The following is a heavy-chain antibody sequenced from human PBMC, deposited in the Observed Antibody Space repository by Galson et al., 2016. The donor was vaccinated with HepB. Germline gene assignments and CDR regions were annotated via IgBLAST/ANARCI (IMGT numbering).Heavy chain of an antibody. D-gene: IGHD1-7*01. CDR1: GFTFSDYY. J-gene: IGHJ6*04. V-gene: IGHV3-11*01. CDR3: AREGNWNWRTYGMDV. Sequence: SLRLSCAAYGFTFSDYYMSWVRQAPGKSPEWIASISGRGTIVKYADSVKGRFTVSRDNAEKSLFLQMNSLRVEDTAVYYSAREGNWNWRTYGMDVWGKGTTVTVSS. CDR2: ISGRGTIV.